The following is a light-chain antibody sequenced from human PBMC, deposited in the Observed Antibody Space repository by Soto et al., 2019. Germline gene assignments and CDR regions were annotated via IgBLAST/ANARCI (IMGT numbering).Light chain of an antibody. Sequence: DVQMTQSPSTLSASVGDRVTITCRASQSIRTWLAWYQQKPGKAPKLLIYDASSLESGVPSRFSGSGSGTEFTLTIISLQPDDFATYYCQQYNAYSRTFGPGTKVDSK. V-gene: IGKV1-5*01. J-gene: IGKJ1*01. CDR3: QQYNAYSRT. CDR2: DAS. CDR1: QSIRTW.